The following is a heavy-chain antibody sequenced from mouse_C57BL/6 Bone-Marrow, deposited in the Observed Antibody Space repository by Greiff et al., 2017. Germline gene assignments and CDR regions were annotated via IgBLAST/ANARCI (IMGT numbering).Heavy chain of an antibody. J-gene: IGHJ2*01. V-gene: IGHV1-59*01. D-gene: IGHD2-3*01. CDR2: IDPSDSYT. CDR1: GYTFTSYW. CDR3: ARRDGYFPPFDY. Sequence: VQLQQPGAELVRPGTSVKLSCKASGYTFTSYWMHWVKQRPGQGLEWIGVIDPSDSYTNYNQKFKGKATLTVDTSSSTAYMQLSSLTSEDSAVYYCARRDGYFPPFDYWGQGTTLTVSS.